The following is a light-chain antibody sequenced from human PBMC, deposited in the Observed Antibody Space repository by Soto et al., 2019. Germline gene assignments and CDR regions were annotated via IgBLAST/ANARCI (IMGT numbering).Light chain of an antibody. V-gene: IGKV1-5*03. CDR2: KAS. CDR1: QSISSW. J-gene: IGKJ1*01. CDR3: QQYNSYWT. Sequence: DIHMTQSPSTLSASVGDRVTITCRASQSISSWLAWYQQKPGKAPKLLIYKASSLEGGVPSRFSGSGSDTEFTLTISSLQPDDFATYYCQQYNSYWTFGQGTKVEIK.